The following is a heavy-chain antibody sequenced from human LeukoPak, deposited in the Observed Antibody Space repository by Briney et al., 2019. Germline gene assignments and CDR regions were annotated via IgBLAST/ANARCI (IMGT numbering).Heavy chain of an antibody. CDR3: AKGIYGSGTYYLFDY. J-gene: IGHJ4*02. CDR2: ISGSGGST. CDR1: GGSISSGGYY. Sequence: ETLSLTCTVSGGSISSGGYYWSWVRQAPGKGLEWVSAISGSGGSTYYADSVKGRFTISRDNSRNTLYLQMNSLRAEDAAVYYCAKGIYGSGTYYLFDYWGQGTLVAVSS. V-gene: IGHV3-23*01. D-gene: IGHD3-10*01.